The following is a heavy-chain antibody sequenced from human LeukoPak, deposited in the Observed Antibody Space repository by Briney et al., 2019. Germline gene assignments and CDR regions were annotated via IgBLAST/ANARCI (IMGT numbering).Heavy chain of an antibody. V-gene: IGHV3-30*18. CDR1: RFTFSYFA. D-gene: IGHD6-13*01. CDR2: LSDDGSNK. Sequence: PGGSLRLSCAASRFTFSYFAMHWVRQAQGKGLEWEAVLSDDGSNKFYADSVKGRFTISRDNSKNTLYLQMNSLRAEDTAFYYCAKDPHSSSWYYFDSWGQGTLVTVSS. CDR3: AKDPHSSSWYYFDS. J-gene: IGHJ4*02.